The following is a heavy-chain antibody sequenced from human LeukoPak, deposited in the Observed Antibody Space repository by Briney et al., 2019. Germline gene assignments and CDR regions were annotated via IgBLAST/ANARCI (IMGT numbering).Heavy chain of an antibody. D-gene: IGHD3-10*01. Sequence: SVRVSCEASGGTFRTYGVSWVRQAPGQGLEWMGGIIPIFGGTSYAQKFQDRVTITADESTKVAYMDLSSLRFEDTAVYYCARVITIGQPLYYYYMDVWGKGTTVTVSS. J-gene: IGHJ6*03. CDR1: GGTFRTYG. CDR2: IIPIFGGT. CDR3: ARVITIGQPLYYYYMDV. V-gene: IGHV1-69*01.